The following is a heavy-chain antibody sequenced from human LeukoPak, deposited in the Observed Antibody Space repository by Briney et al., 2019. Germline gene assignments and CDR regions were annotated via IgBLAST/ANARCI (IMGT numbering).Heavy chain of an antibody. CDR1: GFTFSSYA. Sequence: SGGSLRLSCAASGFTFSSYAMSWVRQAPGGGLEWVSAITGSGGSTYYADSVKGRFTISRDNSKNTLYLQMNSLRAEDTAVYYCATALYYYDSSGSYYFDYWGQGTLVPVSS. CDR3: ATALYYYDSSGSYYFDY. J-gene: IGHJ4*02. D-gene: IGHD3-22*01. CDR2: ITGSGGST. V-gene: IGHV3-23*01.